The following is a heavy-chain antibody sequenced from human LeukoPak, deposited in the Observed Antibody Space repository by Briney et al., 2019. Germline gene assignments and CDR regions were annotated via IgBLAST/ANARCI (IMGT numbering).Heavy chain of an antibody. CDR2: ISAYNGNT. CDR3: AREVGYCSSTSCSGIDY. D-gene: IGHD2-2*01. V-gene: IGHV1-18*01. CDR1: GYTFTSYG. J-gene: IGHJ4*02. Sequence: GASVKVSCKASGYTFTSYGISWVRQAPGQGLEWMGWISAYNGNTNYAQKLQGRVTMTTDTSTSTAYMGLRSLRSDDTAVYYCAREVGYCSSTSCSGIDYWGQGTLVTVSS.